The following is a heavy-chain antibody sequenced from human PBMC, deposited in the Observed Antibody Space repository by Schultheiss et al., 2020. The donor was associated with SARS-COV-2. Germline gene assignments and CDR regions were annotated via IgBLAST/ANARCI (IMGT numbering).Heavy chain of an antibody. Sequence: GGSLRLSCAASGFTFSSYAMSWVRQAPGKGLEWVSAISGSGGSTYYADSVKGRFTISRDNSKNTLYLQMNSLKTEDTAVYYCARVDSGYDSKIFDYWGQGTLVTVSS. D-gene: IGHD5-12*01. CDR1: GFTFSSYA. V-gene: IGHV3-23*01. CDR3: ARVDSGYDSKIFDY. J-gene: IGHJ4*02. CDR2: ISGSGGST.